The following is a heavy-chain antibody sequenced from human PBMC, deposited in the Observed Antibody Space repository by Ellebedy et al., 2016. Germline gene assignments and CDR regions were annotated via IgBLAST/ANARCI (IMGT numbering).Heavy chain of an antibody. CDR2: INCNSGAT. Sequence: ASVKVSCXASGYTFTGYYMHWVRQAPGEGLEWMGWINCNSGATDYAQNFQGWVTMTRDTSINTVYMDLSRLRSDDTAVYYCARDSFHYYGMDVWGQGTTVSVSS. J-gene: IGHJ6*02. CDR1: GYTFTGYY. V-gene: IGHV1-2*04. D-gene: IGHD2/OR15-2a*01. CDR3: ARDSFHYYGMDV.